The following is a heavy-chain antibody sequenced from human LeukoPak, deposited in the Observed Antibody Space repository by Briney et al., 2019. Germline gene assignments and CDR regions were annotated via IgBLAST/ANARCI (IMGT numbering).Heavy chain of an antibody. CDR3: SRGLRDSGYSNIDAFDI. CDR1: GGSFSGYY. D-gene: IGHD3-22*01. CDR2: INHSGST. J-gene: IGHJ3*02. V-gene: IGHV4-34*01. Sequence: SETLSLTCAVYGGSFSGYYWSWIREPPGPGLEWIGEINHSGSTNYNPSLTSRVTISVDTSKNQFSLKLSPVTAAAAAGDLYSRGLRDSGYSNIDAFDIWGQGTMVTVSS.